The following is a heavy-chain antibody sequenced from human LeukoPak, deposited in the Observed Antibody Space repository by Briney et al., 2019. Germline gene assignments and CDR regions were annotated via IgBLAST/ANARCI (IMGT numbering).Heavy chain of an antibody. CDR3: ARDRNSGSSLDI. CDR1: GYTFTGYY. J-gene: IGHJ3*02. D-gene: IGHD6-6*01. CDR2: IYPYSGDT. Sequence: GASVKVSCKASGYTFTGYYIHWVRQAPGQGLEWMGWIYPYSGDTNYAQNLQGRVTMTRDTSISTAYMELSSLKSDDTAVYYCARDRNSGSSLDIWGQGTMLTVSS. V-gene: IGHV1-2*02.